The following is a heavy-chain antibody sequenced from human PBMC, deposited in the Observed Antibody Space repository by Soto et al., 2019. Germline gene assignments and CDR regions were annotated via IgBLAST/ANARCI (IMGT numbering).Heavy chain of an antibody. CDR2: ISESGGNI. Sequence: PGGSLRLSCAASGFTFSSYYMDWVRQAPGKGLEWVAVISESGGNIHYADSVKGRFTISRDNSMNTLYLQMNSLRAEDTAVYYCARGPYYYDSSGFPPGYWGQGTLVTVSS. CDR1: GFTFSSYY. V-gene: IGHV3-23*01. D-gene: IGHD3-22*01. CDR3: ARGPYYYDSSGFPPGY. J-gene: IGHJ4*02.